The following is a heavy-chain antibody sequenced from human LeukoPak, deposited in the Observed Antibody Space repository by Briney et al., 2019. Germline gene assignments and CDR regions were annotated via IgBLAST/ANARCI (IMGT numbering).Heavy chain of an antibody. J-gene: IGHJ4*02. D-gene: IGHD6-13*01. CDR2: ISYDGSNK. CDR1: GFTFSSYG. V-gene: IGHV3-30*18. Sequence: GGSLRLSCAASGFTFSSYGMHWVRQAPGRGLEWVAVISYDGSNKYYADSVKGRFTISRDNSKNTLYLQMSSLRPEDTAVYYCANGGYTSSWYVVDYWGQGTLVTVSS. CDR3: ANGGYTSSWYVVDY.